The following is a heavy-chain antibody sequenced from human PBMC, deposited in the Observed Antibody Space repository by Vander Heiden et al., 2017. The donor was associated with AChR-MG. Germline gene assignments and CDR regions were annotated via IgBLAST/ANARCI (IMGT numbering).Heavy chain of an antibody. D-gene: IGHD1-26*01. CDR1: GVTFSSYA. CDR3: AKAARRSYEGDY. J-gene: IGHJ4*02. V-gene: IGHV3-23*01. Sequence: VQLLESGGGLVQPGRSLRLCCAASGVTFSSYAMSWVRQAPGKGLEWVSAISGSGGSTYYADSVKGRFTISRDNSKNTLYLQMNSLRAEDTAVYYCAKAARRSYEGDYWGQGTLVTVSS. CDR2: ISGSGGST.